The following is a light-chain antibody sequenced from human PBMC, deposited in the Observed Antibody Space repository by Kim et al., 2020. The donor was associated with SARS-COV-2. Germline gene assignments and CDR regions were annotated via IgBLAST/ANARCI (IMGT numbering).Light chain of an antibody. CDR2: AVT. CDR1: SSDVGGYNY. J-gene: IGLJ2*01. V-gene: IGLV2-14*04. CDR3: NAYTSSSTLI. Sequence: GQSITISCTGTSSDVGGYNYVSWYQQHPAKAPKLMIYAVTKRPSGVSNRFSGSKSGNTASLTISGLQAEDEADYYCNAYTSSSTLIFGGGTKLTVL.